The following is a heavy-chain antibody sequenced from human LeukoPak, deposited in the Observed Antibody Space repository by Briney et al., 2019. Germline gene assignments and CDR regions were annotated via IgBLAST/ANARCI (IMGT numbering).Heavy chain of an antibody. CDR1: GFTFSSYA. CDR3: ARDKYSSGWSYYYYYMDV. D-gene: IGHD6-19*01. Sequence: GGSLRLSCAASGFTFSSYAMHWVRQAPGKGLEWVAVISYDGSNKYYADSVKGRFTISRDNSKNTLYLQMNSLRAEDTAVYYCARDKYSSGWSYYYYYMDVWGKGTTVTVSS. CDR2: ISYDGSNK. V-gene: IGHV3-30-3*01. J-gene: IGHJ6*03.